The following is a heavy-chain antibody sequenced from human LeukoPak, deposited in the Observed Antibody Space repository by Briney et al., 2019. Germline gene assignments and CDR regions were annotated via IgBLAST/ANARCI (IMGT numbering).Heavy chain of an antibody. Sequence: PGGSLRLSCAASGFTFSSYAMSWVRQAPAKGLEWVSAISCSGGSTYYADSVKGRFSISRDNSKNTLYLQMNSRRAEDTAVYYCAKDSDYYGSGRGEYDYGGQGSLVTVSS. D-gene: IGHD3-10*01. CDR2: ISCSGGST. J-gene: IGHJ4*02. CDR3: AKDSDYYGSGRGEYDY. CDR1: GFTFSSYA. V-gene: IGHV3-23*01.